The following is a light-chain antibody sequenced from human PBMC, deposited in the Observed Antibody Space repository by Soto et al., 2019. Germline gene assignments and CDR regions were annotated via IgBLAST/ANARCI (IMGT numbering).Light chain of an antibody. CDR1: QSVTSSY. CDR3: QQYSTSRLT. CDR2: GAS. Sequence: EIVLTQSPGTLSLSPGERATLSCRASQSVTSSYLAWYQQKPGQAPRLLISGASSRATGIPYRFSGSGSGTDFTLTISRLEPEDFAVYYCQQYSTSRLTFGGGTKGEIK. V-gene: IGKV3-20*01. J-gene: IGKJ4*01.